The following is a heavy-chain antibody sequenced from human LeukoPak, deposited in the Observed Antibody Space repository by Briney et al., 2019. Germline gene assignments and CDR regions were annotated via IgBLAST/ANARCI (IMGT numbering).Heavy chain of an antibody. CDR1: GFTFSDYY. D-gene: IGHD4-17*01. V-gene: IGHV3-11*06. J-gene: IGHJ6*02. CDR3: ARDLSGAVTVGMDV. CDR2: ISSSSSYI. Sequence: GGSLRLSCAASGFTFSDYYMSWIRQAPGKGLEWVSSISSSSSYIYYADSVKGRFTISRDNAKNSLYLQMNSLRAEDTAVYYCARDLSGAVTVGMDVWGQGTTVTVSS.